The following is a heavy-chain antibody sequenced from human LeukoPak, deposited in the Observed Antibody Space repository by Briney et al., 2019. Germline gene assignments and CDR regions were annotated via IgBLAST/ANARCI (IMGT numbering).Heavy chain of an antibody. CDR3: ARLNYYDSSGYYLLDY. CDR2: IYHSGST. Sequence: PSETLSLTCAVSGGSISSSNWWSWVRQPPGKGLEWIGEIYHSGSTNYNPSLKSRVTISVDKSKNQFSLKLSSVTAADTAVYYCARLNYYDSSGYYLLDYWGQGTLVTVSS. CDR1: GGSISSSNW. D-gene: IGHD3-22*01. V-gene: IGHV4-4*02. J-gene: IGHJ4*02.